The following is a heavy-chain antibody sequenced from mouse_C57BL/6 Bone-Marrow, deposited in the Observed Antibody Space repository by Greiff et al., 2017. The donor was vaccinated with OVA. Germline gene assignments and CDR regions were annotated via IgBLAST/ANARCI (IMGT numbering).Heavy chain of an antibody. D-gene: IGHD1-1*01. CDR1: GYTFTSYW. CDR3: AKDYYGSSINWYFDV. Sequence: VQLQQPGAELVKPGASVKLSCKASGYTFTSYWMHWVKQRPGRGLEWIGRIDPNSGGTKYNEKFKSKATLTVDKPSSTAYTQLSSLTSEDSAVYYCAKDYYGSSINWYFDVWGTGTTVTVSS. V-gene: IGHV1-72*01. CDR2: IDPNSGGT. J-gene: IGHJ1*03.